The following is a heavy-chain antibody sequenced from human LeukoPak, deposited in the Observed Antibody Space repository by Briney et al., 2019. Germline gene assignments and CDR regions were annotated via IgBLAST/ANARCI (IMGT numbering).Heavy chain of an antibody. CDR2: INPNSGGT. Sequence: GASVKVSCKASGYSLTGYYMYWVRQAPGQGLEWMGWINPNSGGTNYAQKFQGRVTMTRDTSISTAYMELSRLRSDDTAVYYCARDWAAAGTGYWGQGTLVTVSS. CDR1: GYSLTGYY. CDR3: ARDWAAAGTGY. J-gene: IGHJ4*02. V-gene: IGHV1-2*02. D-gene: IGHD6-13*01.